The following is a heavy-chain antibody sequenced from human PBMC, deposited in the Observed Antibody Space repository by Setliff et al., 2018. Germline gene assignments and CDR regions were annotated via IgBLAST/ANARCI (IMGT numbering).Heavy chain of an antibody. Sequence: SETLSLTCTVSGGSISSGSYYWSWIRQPAGKGLEWIGHIYTSGSTNYNPSLKSRVTISVDTSKNQFSLKLSSVTAADTAVYYCARVQLWSPYYFDYWGQGTLVTVSS. V-gene: IGHV4-61*09. CDR2: IYTSGST. J-gene: IGHJ4*02. D-gene: IGHD5-18*01. CDR3: ARVQLWSPYYFDY. CDR1: GGSISSGSYY.